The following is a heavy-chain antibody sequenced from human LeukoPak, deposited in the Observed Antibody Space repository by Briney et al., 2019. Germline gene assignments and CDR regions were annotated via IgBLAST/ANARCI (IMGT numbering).Heavy chain of an antibody. J-gene: IGHJ5*02. D-gene: IGHD2-21*01. V-gene: IGHV4-39*01. CDR1: GGSISSSSYY. Sequence: TSETLSLTCTVSGGSISSSSYYWGWIRQPPGKGLEWIGSIYYSGSTYYNPSLKSRVTISVDTSKNQFSLKLSSVTAADTAVYYCARPCGIEEKGHWFDPWGQGTLVTVSS. CDR2: IYYSGST. CDR3: ARPCGIEEKGHWFDP.